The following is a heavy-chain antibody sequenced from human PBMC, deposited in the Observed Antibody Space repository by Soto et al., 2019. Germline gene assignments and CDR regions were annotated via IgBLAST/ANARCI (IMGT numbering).Heavy chain of an antibody. CDR2: IKSKTDGGTT. CDR3: TTDGYDYELFVFDY. CDR1: GFTFSNAW. V-gene: IGHV3-15*01. J-gene: IGHJ4*02. D-gene: IGHD5-12*01. Sequence: GGSLRLSCAASGFTFSNAWMSWVRQAPGKGLEWVGRIKSKTDGGTTDYAAPVKGRFTISRDDSKNTLYLQMNSLKTEDTAVYYCTTDGYDYELFVFDYWGQGTLVTVSS.